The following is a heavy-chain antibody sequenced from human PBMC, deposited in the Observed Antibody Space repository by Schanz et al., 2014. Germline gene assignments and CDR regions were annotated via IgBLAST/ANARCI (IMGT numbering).Heavy chain of an antibody. Sequence: QVQLQQWGAGLLKPSETLSLTCAVYGGSFSGYFWSWTRQSPEKGLEWIGEISHSGRTTYNPSLKSRATTSADTSKNQSFLKLSSVAAADTAVYYCARHLAASAAAAFDSWGQGTLVAVSS. CDR1: GGSFSGYF. J-gene: IGHJ4*02. CDR3: ARHLAASAAAAFDS. CDR2: ISHSGRT. D-gene: IGHD2-2*01. V-gene: IGHV4-34*01.